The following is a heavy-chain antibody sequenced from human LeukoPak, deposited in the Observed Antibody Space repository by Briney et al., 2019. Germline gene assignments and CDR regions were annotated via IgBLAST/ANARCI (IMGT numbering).Heavy chain of an antibody. V-gene: IGHV3-53*01. CDR2: IYSGGAT. J-gene: IGHJ4*02. CDR1: GFTFSSYT. CDR3: ARVPGYS. D-gene: IGHD6-13*01. Sequence: GGSLRLSCAASGFTFSSYTMSWVRQAPGKGLEWVSFIYSGGATYYADSVRGRFTISRDSSKNTLYLQMNSLRVEDTAVYCCARVPGYSWGQGTLATVSS.